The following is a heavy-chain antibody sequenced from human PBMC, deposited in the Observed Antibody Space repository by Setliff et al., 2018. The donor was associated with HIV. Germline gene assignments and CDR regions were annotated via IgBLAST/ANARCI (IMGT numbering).Heavy chain of an antibody. J-gene: IGHJ4*02. CDR3: ARESPSSSWFYFDF. V-gene: IGHV4-34*01. D-gene: IGHD6-13*01. CDR1: SGSVSRSDCY. CDR2: INHRGST. Sequence: SETLSLTCTVSSGSVSRSDCYWTWIRQSPGKGLEWIGEINHRGSTNYNPSLKSRVTVSVDTSKNQFSLKLGSVTAADTAVYYCARESPSSSWFYFDFWGQGTLVTVSS.